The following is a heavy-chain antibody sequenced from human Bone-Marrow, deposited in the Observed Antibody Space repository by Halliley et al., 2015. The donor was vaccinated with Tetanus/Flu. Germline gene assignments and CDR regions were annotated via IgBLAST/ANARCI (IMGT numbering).Heavy chain of an antibody. CDR2: INHSGST. CDR1: GGSIRRDY. CDR3: ARGRSRGVPFYFGLGTSGGWFDP. D-gene: IGHD3-10*01. V-gene: IGHV4-34*01. Sequence: TLSLTCTVSGGSIRRDYWSWIRQPPGKGLEWIGEINHSGSTNYNPSLKSRVTISVDTSKNQFSLKLTSVTAADSAVYYCARGRSRGVPFYFGLGTSGGWFDPWGQGTLVTVSS. J-gene: IGHJ5*02.